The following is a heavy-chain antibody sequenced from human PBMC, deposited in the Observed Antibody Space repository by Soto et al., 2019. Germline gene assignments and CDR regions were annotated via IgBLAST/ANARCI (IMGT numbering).Heavy chain of an antibody. CDR3: ARLEHHTELSGAQDAFDI. V-gene: IGHV3-48*03. Sequence: GGSLRLSCAASGFTFSSYEMNWVRQAPGKGLEWVSYISSSGSTIYYADSVKGRFTISRDNAKNSLYLQMNSLRAEDTAVYYCARLEHHTELSGAQDAFDIWGQGTMVTVSS. CDR2: ISSSGSTI. CDR1: GFTFSSYE. D-gene: IGHD3-16*02. J-gene: IGHJ3*02.